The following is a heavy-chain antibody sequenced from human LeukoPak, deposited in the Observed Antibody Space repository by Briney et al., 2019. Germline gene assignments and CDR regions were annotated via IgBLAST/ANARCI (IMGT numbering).Heavy chain of an antibody. CDR3: ARASVLLSADY. CDR1: GGSISSYY. V-gene: IGHV4-59*01. D-gene: IGHD3-16*01. CDR2: IYYSGST. Sequence: SETLSLTCTVSGGSISSYYWSWIRQPPGKGLEWIGYIYYSGSTNCNPSLKSRVTISVDTSKNQFSLKLSSVTAADTAVYYCARASVLLSADYWGQGTLVTVSS. J-gene: IGHJ4*02.